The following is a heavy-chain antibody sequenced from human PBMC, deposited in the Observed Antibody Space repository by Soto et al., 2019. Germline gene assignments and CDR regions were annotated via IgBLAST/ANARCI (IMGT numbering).Heavy chain of an antibody. CDR3: ARIWDGGSYFFDLSWYFDY. V-gene: IGHV3-21*01. CDR1: GFTFSSYS. D-gene: IGHD1-26*01. CDR2: ISSSSRYL. J-gene: IGHJ4*02. Sequence: EVQLVESGGGLVKPGGSLRLSCAASGFTFSSYSMNWVRQAPGQGLEWVSSISSSSRYLYYADSVKGRFTISRDNAKNSLYLQMNSLRAEDTAVYSCARIWDGGSYFFDLSWYFDYWGQGTLVTVSS.